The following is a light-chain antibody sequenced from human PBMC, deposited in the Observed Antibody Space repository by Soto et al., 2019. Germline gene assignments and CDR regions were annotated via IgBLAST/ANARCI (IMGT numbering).Light chain of an antibody. CDR1: QGIGNA. CDR3: LQYYNYPRT. Sequence: AIQMTQSPSSLSSSVGDRVTITCRASQGIGNALGWYQQKPGKAPNLLIYDASSIQSGVPSRFSGSGSGTDFTLTISSLQPEDIATYYCLQYYNYPRTFGQGTKVELK. V-gene: IGKV1-6*01. CDR2: DAS. J-gene: IGKJ1*01.